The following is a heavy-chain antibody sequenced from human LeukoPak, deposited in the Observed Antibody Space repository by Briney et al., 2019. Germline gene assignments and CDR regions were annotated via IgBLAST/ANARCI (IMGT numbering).Heavy chain of an antibody. J-gene: IGHJ4*02. CDR1: GYTFTSYY. CDR3: ARAPPKYYYDSSGSRPLDY. CDR2: INPSGGST. V-gene: IGHV1-46*01. D-gene: IGHD3-22*01. Sequence: ASVKVSCKASGYTFTSYYMHWVRQAPGQGLEWMGIINPSGGSTSYAQKFQGRVTMTRDTSISTAYMELSRLRSDDTAVYYCARAPPKYYYDSSGSRPLDYWGQGTLVTVSS.